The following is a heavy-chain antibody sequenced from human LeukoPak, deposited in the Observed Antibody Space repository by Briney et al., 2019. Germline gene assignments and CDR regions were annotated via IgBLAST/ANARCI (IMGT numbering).Heavy chain of an antibody. Sequence: GESLKISCKVSGYTFTSYRIGWVRQMPGKGLEWMGIIYPGDSDTRYSLSFQGQVTISVDKSISTAYLQWSSLKASDTAMYYCARHSKEGSSTSGWFSALDYWGQGTLVIVSS. CDR3: ARHSKEGSSTSGWFSALDY. J-gene: IGHJ4*02. V-gene: IGHV5-51*01. CDR1: GYTFTSYR. CDR2: IYPGDSDT. D-gene: IGHD2-2*01.